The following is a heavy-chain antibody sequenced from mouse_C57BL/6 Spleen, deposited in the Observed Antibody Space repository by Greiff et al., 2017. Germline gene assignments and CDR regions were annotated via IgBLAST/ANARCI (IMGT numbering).Heavy chain of an antibody. D-gene: IGHD1-1*02. V-gene: IGHV1-69*01. CDR1: GYTFTSYW. CDR3: ARSYGYDAMDY. J-gene: IGHJ4*01. CDR2: IAPSDSYT. Sequence: VQLQQPGAELVMPGASVKLSCKASGYTFTSYWMHWVKQRPGQGLEWIGEIAPSDSYTNYNQKFKGKSTLTVDKSSSTAYMQLSSLTSEDSAVYYCARSYGYDAMDYWGQGTSVTVSS.